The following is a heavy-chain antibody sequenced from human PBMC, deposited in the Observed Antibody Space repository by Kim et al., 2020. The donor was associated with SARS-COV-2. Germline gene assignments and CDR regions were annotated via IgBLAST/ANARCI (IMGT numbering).Heavy chain of an antibody. CDR3: ARRSSSWPYNWFDP. D-gene: IGHD6-13*01. V-gene: IGHV1-3*01. Sequence: SQKFQGRVTITRDTSASTAYMELSSLRSEDTAVYYCARRSSSWPYNWFDPWGQGTLVTVSS. J-gene: IGHJ5*02.